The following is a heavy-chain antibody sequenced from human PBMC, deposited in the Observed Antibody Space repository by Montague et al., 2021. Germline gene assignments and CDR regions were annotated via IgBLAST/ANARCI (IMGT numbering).Heavy chain of an antibody. CDR3: VVTPSLYYHGMDV. J-gene: IGHJ6*02. Sequence: SETLSLTCAVSGDSIISRHWWTWVRQPPGKGLEWIGSIYYSGSTYYNPSLKSRLTISVDTSKNQFSLKLSSVTAADTAVYYGVVTPSLYYHGMDVWGQGTTVTVSS. V-gene: IGHV4-39*01. CDR1: GDSIISRHW. CDR2: IYYSGST. D-gene: IGHD4-23*01.